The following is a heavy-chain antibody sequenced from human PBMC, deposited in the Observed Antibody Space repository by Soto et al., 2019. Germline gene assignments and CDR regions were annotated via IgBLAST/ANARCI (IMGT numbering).Heavy chain of an antibody. CDR2: IYPGDSDT. J-gene: IGHJ6*02. D-gene: IGHD3-10*01. Sequence: PGESLKISCKGSGYSLTSYWIGWVRQMPGKGLEWMGIIYPGDSDTRYSPSFQGQVTISADKSISTAYLQWSSLKASDTAMYYCARHQSSRGTMVRGALRTYYYYGMDVWGQGTTVTVSS. V-gene: IGHV5-51*01. CDR3: ARHQSSRGTMVRGALRTYYYYGMDV. CDR1: GYSLTSYW.